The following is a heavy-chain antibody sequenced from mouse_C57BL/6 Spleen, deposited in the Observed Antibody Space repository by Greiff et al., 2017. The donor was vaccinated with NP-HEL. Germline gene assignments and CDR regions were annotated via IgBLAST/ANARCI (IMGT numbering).Heavy chain of an antibody. CDR3: ARRGQLRPHYYAMDY. CDR2: IWSGGST. Sequence: VKLQESGPGLVQPSQSLSITCTVSGFSLTSYGVHWVRQSPGKGLEWLGVIWSGGSTDYNAAFISRLSISKDNSKSQVFFKMNSLQADDTAIYYCARRGQLRPHYYAMDYWGQGTSVTVSS. J-gene: IGHJ4*01. CDR1: GFSLTSYG. D-gene: IGHD3-2*02. V-gene: IGHV2-2*01.